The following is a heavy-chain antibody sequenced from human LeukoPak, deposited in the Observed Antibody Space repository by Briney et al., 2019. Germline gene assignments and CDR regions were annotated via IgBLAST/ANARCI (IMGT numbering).Heavy chain of an antibody. CDR1: GGSISSSNW. J-gene: IGHJ4*02. CDR2: IYHSGST. D-gene: IGHD2-8*01. Sequence: PSETLSLTCAVSGGSISSSNWWSWVRQPPGKGLEWIGEIYHSGSTNYNPSLKSRVTISVDKSKNQFSLKLSSVTAADTAVYYCARDGGYCTNGVCYLYFDYWGQGTLVTVSS. V-gene: IGHV4-4*02. CDR3: ARDGGYCTNGVCYLYFDY.